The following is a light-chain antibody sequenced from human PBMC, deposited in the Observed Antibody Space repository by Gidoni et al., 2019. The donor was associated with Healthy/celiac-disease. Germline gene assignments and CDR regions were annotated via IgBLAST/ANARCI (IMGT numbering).Light chain of an antibody. Sequence: QSSLTQPASVSRSPGQSITLSCTGTSSDVGGYNSVPWYQQHPGKAPKLMIYDVSNRPSGVSNRFSGSKSGNTASLTISGLQAEDEADYYCSSYTSSSTLVFGGGTKLTVL. CDR1: SSDVGGYNS. J-gene: IGLJ2*01. CDR3: SSYTSSSTLV. V-gene: IGLV2-14*01. CDR2: DVS.